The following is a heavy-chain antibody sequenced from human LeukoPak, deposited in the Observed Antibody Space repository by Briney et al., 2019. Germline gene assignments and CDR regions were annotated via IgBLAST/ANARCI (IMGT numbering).Heavy chain of an antibody. D-gene: IGHD4-17*01. J-gene: IGHJ4*02. Sequence: SETLSLTCTSSGGPVSCYYWSWIRQPPGKGQEWIRWIYYTGTTNYNSSLKSRVTISVDTSRNQFSLRLTSVTAADTAVYYCAKYGDHWNYFDYWGQGTLVTVSS. CDR1: GGPVSCYY. CDR2: IYYTGTT. V-gene: IGHV4-59*02. CDR3: AKYGDHWNYFDY.